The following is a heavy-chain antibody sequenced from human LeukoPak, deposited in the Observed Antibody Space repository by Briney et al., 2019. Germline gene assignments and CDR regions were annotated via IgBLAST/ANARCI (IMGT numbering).Heavy chain of an antibody. CDR2: MNPNSGNT. D-gene: IGHD3-22*01. J-gene: IGHJ3*02. Sequence: VASVKVSCKASGYTFTSYDINWVRQATGQGLEWMGWMNPNSGNTGYAQKFQGRVTITRSTSISTAYMELSSLRSEDTAVYYCARSVSYYYDSSGYYAFDIWGQRTMVTVSS. CDR3: ARSVSYYYDSSGYYAFDI. V-gene: IGHV1-8*03. CDR1: GYTFTSYD.